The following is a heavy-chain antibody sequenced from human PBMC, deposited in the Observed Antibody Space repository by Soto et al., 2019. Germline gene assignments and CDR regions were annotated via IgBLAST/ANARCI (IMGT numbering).Heavy chain of an antibody. D-gene: IGHD3-10*01. CDR3: AQTRSAGTHYYGMDV. J-gene: IGHJ6*02. Sequence: HGESLKISCKGSGYSFTSYWISWVRQMPGKGLEWMGRIDPSDSYTNYSPSFQGHVTISADKSISTAYLQWSSLKASDTAMYYCAQTRSAGTHYYGMDVWGQGTTVTVSS. CDR1: GYSFTSYW. CDR2: IDPSDSYT. V-gene: IGHV5-10-1*01.